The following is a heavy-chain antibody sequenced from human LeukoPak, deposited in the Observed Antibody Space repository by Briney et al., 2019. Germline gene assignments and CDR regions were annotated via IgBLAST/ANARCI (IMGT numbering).Heavy chain of an antibody. CDR3: ARGDFSFIPHY. CDR1: GFSFSSHA. Sequence: GGSLRLSCAASGFSFSSHAMLWVRQAPGRGLEWVAIISDDGYNKFYADSVKGRFTISRDNPKNTLSLQMSSLRAEDTAVYYCARGDFSFIPHYWGQGTLVTVSS. CDR2: ISDDGYNK. V-gene: IGHV3-30-3*01. J-gene: IGHJ4*02. D-gene: IGHD2-21*01.